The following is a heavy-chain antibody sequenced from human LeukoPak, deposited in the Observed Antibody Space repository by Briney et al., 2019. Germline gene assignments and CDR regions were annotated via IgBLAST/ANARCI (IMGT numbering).Heavy chain of an antibody. CDR2: IKQDGSDK. D-gene: IGHD2-21*01. CDR1: GFTFSRYW. V-gene: IGHV3-7*04. J-gene: IGHJ4*02. Sequence: GGSLRLSCAASGFTFSRYWMTWVREAPGKGLEWVANIKQDGSDKYYVDSVKGRFTISRDNAKNSLFLQMNSLSAGDTAIYYCARDDSGLIPFDYWGQGTLVTVSS. CDR3: ARDDSGLIPFDY.